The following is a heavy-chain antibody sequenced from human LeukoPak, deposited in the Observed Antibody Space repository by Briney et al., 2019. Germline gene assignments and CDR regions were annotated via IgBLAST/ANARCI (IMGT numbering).Heavy chain of an antibody. J-gene: IGHJ4*02. V-gene: IGHV7-4-1*02. CDR2: INTNTGNP. CDR1: GYTFTSYA. Sequence: ASVKVSCKASGYTFTSYAMNWVRQAPGQGLEWMGWINTNTGNPTYAQGFTGRFVFSLDTSVSTAYLLISSLKAEDTAVYYCARGPQHIPMVLFGDYWGQGTLVTVSS. D-gene: IGHD3-10*01. CDR3: ARGPQHIPMVLFGDY.